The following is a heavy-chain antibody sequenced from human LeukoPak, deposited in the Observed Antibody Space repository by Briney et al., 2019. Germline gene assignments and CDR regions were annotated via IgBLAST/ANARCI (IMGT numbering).Heavy chain of an antibody. D-gene: IGHD2-15*01. CDR2: ISYDGSNK. J-gene: IGHJ5*02. CDR3: AKMGLRGIVVVVVYWFDP. Sequence: PGGSLRLSCAASGFTFSSYGMHWVRQAPGKGLEWVAVISYDGSNKYYADSVKGRFTISRDNSKNTLYLQMNSLRAEDTAVYYCAKMGLRGIVVVVVYWFDPWGQGTLVTVSS. V-gene: IGHV3-30*18. CDR1: GFTFSSYG.